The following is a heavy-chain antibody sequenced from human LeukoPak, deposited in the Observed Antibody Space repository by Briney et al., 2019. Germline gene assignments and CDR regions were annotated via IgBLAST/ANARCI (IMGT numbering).Heavy chain of an antibody. J-gene: IGHJ6*01. CDR1: GGSISSYY. D-gene: IGHD6-13*01. CDR2: IYYSGST. CDR3: ARHMKGRGYSSSWYYYGMDV. Sequence: ASETLSLTCTVSGGSISSYYWSWIRQPPGKGLEWIGYIYYSGSTNYNPSLKSRVTISVDTSKNQFSLKLSSVTAADTAVYYCARHMKGRGYSSSWYYYGMDVWGKGPRSPSPQ. V-gene: IGHV4-59*08.